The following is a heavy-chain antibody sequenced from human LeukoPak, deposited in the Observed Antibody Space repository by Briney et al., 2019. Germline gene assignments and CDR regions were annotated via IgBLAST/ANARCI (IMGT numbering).Heavy chain of an antibody. Sequence: SGGSLRLSCEASGFTFSNHWMTWVRQAPGKGLEWVSLIYVDGRTYYADSVKGRFTISRDNSKNTLYLQVNSLRAEDTAVYYCAXXXXGGXSFDYWGQGTLVTVSS. J-gene: IGHJ4*02. CDR2: IYVDGRT. CDR3: AXXXXGGXSFDY. CDR1: GFTFSNHW. V-gene: IGHV3-53*01. D-gene: IGHD2-15*01.